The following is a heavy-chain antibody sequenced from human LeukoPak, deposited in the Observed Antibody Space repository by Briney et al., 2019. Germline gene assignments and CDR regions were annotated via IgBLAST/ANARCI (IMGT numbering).Heavy chain of an antibody. CDR3: AITALWFGELLGAFDI. D-gene: IGHD3-10*01. J-gene: IGHJ3*02. Sequence: SETLSLTCDVYGGSFSGYYWSWIHQPPGKGLEWIGEINHSGSTNYNPSLKSRVTISVDTSKNQFSLKLSSVTAADTALYYCAITALWFGELLGAFDIWGQGTMVTVSS. V-gene: IGHV4-34*01. CDR2: INHSGST. CDR1: GGSFSGYY.